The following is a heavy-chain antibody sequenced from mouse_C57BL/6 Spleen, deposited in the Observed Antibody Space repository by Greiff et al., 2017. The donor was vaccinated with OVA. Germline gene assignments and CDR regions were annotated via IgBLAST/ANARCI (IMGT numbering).Heavy chain of an antibody. Sequence: VQLQQPGTELVKPGASVKLSCKASGYTFTSYWMHWVKQRPGQGLEWIGNINPSNGGTNYNEKFKSKATLTVDKSSSTAYMQLSSLTSEDSAVYYCASGNLLRWGLFAYWGQGTLVTVSA. CDR2: INPSNGGT. CDR1: GYTFTSYW. D-gene: IGHD1-1*01. J-gene: IGHJ3*01. CDR3: ASGNLLRWGLFAY. V-gene: IGHV1-53*01.